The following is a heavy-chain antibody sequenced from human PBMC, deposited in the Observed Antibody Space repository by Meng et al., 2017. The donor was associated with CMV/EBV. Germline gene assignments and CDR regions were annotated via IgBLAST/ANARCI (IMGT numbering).Heavy chain of an antibody. CDR3: ARETPQYSSTWYGGSNWFDP. V-gene: IGHV1-46*01. Sequence: ASVKVSCKASGYTFTSYYMHWVRQAPGQGLEWMGIINPSGGSTSYAQKFQGRVTMTRDTSTGTVYMELSSLRSEDTAVYYCARETPQYSSTWYGGSNWFDPWGQGTLVTVSS. CDR2: INPSGGST. CDR1: GYTFTSYY. J-gene: IGHJ5*02. D-gene: IGHD6-13*01.